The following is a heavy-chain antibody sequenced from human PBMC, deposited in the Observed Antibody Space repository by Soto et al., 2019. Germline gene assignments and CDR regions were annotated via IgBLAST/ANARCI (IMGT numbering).Heavy chain of an antibody. D-gene: IGHD4-17*01. V-gene: IGHV3-30*18. Sequence: QVLLVESGGGVVQPGRSLRISCAVSGFTFSSFGMHWVRQAPGKGLEWVAVISDDGSSKHYADSLKGRFTISRGNSNNTLYLQMDSLGPEDTAVYYCAKDRWGDFGDLNLPGYWGQGTLVTVSS. CDR2: ISDDGSSK. CDR3: AKDRWGDFGDLNLPGY. CDR1: GFTFSSFG. J-gene: IGHJ4*02.